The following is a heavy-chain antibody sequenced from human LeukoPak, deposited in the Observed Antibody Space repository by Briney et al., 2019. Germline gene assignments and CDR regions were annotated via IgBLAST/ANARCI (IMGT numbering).Heavy chain of an antibody. CDR2: INYDGTTT. V-gene: IGHV3-74*01. J-gene: IGHJ3*02. Sequence: SGGSLRLSCAASGFPFSKYWMHWVPQAPGKGLVWVSRINYDGTTTGYADSVKGRFTISRDNAKNTLYLQMNSLRAEDTAVYYCARRDVFDIWGQGTMVTVSS. CDR3: ARRDVFDI. CDR1: GFPFSKYW.